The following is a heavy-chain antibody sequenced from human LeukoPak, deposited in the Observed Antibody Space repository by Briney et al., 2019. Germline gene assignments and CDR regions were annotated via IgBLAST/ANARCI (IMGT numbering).Heavy chain of an antibody. CDR3: VKTMVTFGGIIRADAFDI. D-gene: IGHD3-16*01. CDR1: GFTFSIYA. V-gene: IGHV3-64D*06. J-gene: IGHJ3*02. CDR2: INNNGGTT. Sequence: PGGSLRLSCSASGFTFSIYAMHWVRQAPGKGLEYLSGINNNGGTTNYADSVKGRLTIFRDNFKNTLYLQMSSLRPEDTAVYYCVKTMVTFGGIIRADAFDIWGQGTMVTVSS.